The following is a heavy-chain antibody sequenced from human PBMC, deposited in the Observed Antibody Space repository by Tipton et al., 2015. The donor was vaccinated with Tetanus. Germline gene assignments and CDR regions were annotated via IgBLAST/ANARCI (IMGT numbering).Heavy chain of an antibody. Sequence: QLVQSGAEVKKPGASVKVSCKASGYTFTSYAIHWVRQAPGQRLEWMGWINAGNGNTKYSQKVQGRVTMTTDTSTNTAYMELRSLRSDDTAVYYCAREGMYSGKYYYYFDYWGQGTLVTVSS. J-gene: IGHJ4*02. CDR1: GYTFTSYA. CDR2: INAGNGNT. D-gene: IGHD1-26*01. CDR3: AREGMYSGKYYYYFDY. V-gene: IGHV1-3*01.